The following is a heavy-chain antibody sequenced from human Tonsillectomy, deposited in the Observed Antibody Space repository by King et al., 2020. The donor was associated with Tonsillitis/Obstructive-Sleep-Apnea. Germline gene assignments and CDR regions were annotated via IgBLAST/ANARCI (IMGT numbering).Heavy chain of an antibody. CDR2: ISTYNGNT. Sequence: QLVQSGVEVKKPGASVKVSCKASGYTFSSYGISWVRQAPGQGLEWMGWISTYNGNTNYAQKIQGRVTMTTDTSTNTAYMELRSLRSDDTAVYYCASTCVIVGGAFDIWGQGTMVTVSS. J-gene: IGHJ3*02. V-gene: IGHV1-18*01. D-gene: IGHD1-26*01. CDR3: ASTCVIVGGAFDI. CDR1: GYTFSSYG.